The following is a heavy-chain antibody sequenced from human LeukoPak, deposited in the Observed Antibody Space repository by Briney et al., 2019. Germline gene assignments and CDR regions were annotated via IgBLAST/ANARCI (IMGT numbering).Heavy chain of an antibody. D-gene: IGHD6-19*01. Sequence: GGSLRLSCAASGFTFSSYAMSWVRQAPGKGLEWVSAISGSGGSTYYADSVKGRFTISRDNAKNSLYLQMNSLRAEDTAVYYCARGPYSSGSSADYWGQGTLVTVSS. CDR2: ISGSGGST. V-gene: IGHV3-23*01. CDR3: ARGPYSSGSSADY. J-gene: IGHJ4*02. CDR1: GFTFSSYA.